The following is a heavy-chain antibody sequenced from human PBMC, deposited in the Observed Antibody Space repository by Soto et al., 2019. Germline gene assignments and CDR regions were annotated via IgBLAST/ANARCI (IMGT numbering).Heavy chain of an antibody. J-gene: IGHJ5*02. D-gene: IGHD3-16*02. V-gene: IGHV4-34*01. CDR3: ARGLPEFSYDYVWGSYRSNWIDP. CDR2: INHSGST. Sequence: SETLSLTCAVYGGSFSGYYWSWIRQPPGKGLEWIGEINHSGSTNYNPSLKSRVTISVDTSKNQFSLKLSSVTAADTAVYYCARGLPEFSYDYVWGSYRSNWIDPWGQGTLVTVSS. CDR1: GGSFSGYY.